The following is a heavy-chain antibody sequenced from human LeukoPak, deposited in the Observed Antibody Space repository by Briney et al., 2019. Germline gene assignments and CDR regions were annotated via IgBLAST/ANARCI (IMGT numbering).Heavy chain of an antibody. V-gene: IGHV3-21*01. CDR1: GFTFNNYS. CDR3: ARPDDYGDYLDY. CDR2: ISSSSYYI. J-gene: IGHJ4*02. D-gene: IGHD4-17*01. Sequence: PGGSLRLSCAASGFTFNNYSMNWVRQAPGKGLEWVSSISSSSYYIYYTDSVKGRFTISRDNAKNSLFLQMDSLRAEDTAVYYCARPDDYGDYLDYWGQGTLVTVSS.